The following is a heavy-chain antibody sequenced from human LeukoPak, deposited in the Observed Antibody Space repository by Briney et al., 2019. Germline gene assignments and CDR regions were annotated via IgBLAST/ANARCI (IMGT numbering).Heavy chain of an antibody. V-gene: IGHV3-30*18. CDR3: AKDRPWEYYYDSSGYPL. Sequence: GGSLRLSCAASGFTFSSYGMHWVRLAPGKGLEWVAVISYDGSNKYYADSVKGRFTISRDNSKNTLYLQMNSLRAEDTAVYYCAKDRPWEYYYDSSGYPLWGQGTLVTVSS. CDR1: GFTFSSYG. J-gene: IGHJ4*02. CDR2: ISYDGSNK. D-gene: IGHD3-22*01.